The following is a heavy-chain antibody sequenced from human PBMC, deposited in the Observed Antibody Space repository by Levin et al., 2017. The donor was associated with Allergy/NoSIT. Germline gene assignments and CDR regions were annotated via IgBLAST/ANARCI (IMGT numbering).Heavy chain of an antibody. V-gene: IGHV4-59*01. CDR1: GGSISSYY. CDR3: ERDQVMLGDTYYYNGMDV. J-gene: IGHJ6*02. D-gene: IGHD3-16*01. Sequence: SETLSLTCTVSGGSISSYYWSWIRQPPGKGLEWIGCMYYSGNTKYNPSLKSRVTISLDTSKNQFSLQLSSVTAADTAVYYCERDQVMLGDTYYYNGMDVWGQGTTVTVSS. CDR2: MYYSGNT.